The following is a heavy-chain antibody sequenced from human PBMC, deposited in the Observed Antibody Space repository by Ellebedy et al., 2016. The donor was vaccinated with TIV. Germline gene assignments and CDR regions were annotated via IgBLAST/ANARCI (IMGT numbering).Heavy chain of an antibody. CDR1: AFTFSSYS. CDR3: ARVRRAVAGRGVFDY. Sequence: PGGSLRLSCAASAFTFSSYSMNWVRQAPGQGLEWVSSISSSRSYIYYADTVKGRFTISRDNSKNTLYLQMNSLRAEDTAVYYCARVRRAVAGRGVFDYWGQGTLVTVSS. J-gene: IGHJ4*02. CDR2: ISSSRSYI. D-gene: IGHD6-19*01. V-gene: IGHV3-21*01.